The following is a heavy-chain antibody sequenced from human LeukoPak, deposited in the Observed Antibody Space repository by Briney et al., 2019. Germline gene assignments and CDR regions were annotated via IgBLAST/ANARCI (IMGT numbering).Heavy chain of an antibody. V-gene: IGHV3-30*04. CDR3: AQRGGLDS. CDR1: GYTFTSYY. CDR2: ISHDGSNK. Sequence: GASVKVSCKASGYTFTSYYMHWVRQAPGKGLEWVAVISHDGSNKYYADSVKGRFTISRDNSKNTLYLQMNSLRTEDTAVYYCAQRGGLDSWGQGTLVTVSS. J-gene: IGHJ4*02. D-gene: IGHD3-16*01.